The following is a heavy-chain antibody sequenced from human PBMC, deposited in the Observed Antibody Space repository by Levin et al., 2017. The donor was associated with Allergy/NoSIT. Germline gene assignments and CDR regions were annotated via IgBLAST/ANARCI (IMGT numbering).Heavy chain of an antibody. D-gene: IGHD3-10*01. J-gene: IGHJ6*02. CDR1: GFSFSTYG. CDR3: AKGGDMDV. CDR2: ITSDGSSK. Sequence: QPGGSLRLSCAASGFSFSTYGIYWVRQAPGKGLEWVALITSDGSSKFFADSVKGRFTISRDNSKNTLHLQMSSLRPEDTAVYYCAKGGDMDVWGQGTTVTVSS. V-gene: IGHV3-30*18.